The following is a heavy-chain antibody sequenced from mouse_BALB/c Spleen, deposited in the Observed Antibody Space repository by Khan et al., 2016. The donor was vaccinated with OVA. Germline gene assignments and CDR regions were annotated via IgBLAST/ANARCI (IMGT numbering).Heavy chain of an antibody. J-gene: IGHJ2*01. V-gene: IGHV1S81*02. D-gene: IGHD1-1*01. Sequence: VQLQESGAELVKAGASVKMSCKASGYTFTRYWMHWVKQRLGQGLEWFAETNHTNGRTYYNEKFKSKATLTVDKSSSTAYMLLSGPTFEEYAVSYCARSKKIVATYFDYGGQGTTLPVSS. CDR2: TNHTNGRT. CDR1: GYTFTRYW. CDR3: ARSKKIVATYFDY.